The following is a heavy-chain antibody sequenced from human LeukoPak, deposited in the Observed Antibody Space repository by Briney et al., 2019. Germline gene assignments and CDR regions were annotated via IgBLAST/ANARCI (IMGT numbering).Heavy chain of an antibody. V-gene: IGHV3-48*04. CDR2: IGRSGATI. J-gene: IGHJ5*02. Sequence: TGGSLRLSCAASGFTFSNHTMSWVRQAPGRGLEWVSFIGRSGATIYYAESVEGRFTVSRNNAKNSLHLQINSLRAEDTAVYYCARELLLPNWFDPWGQGTLVTVSS. CDR3: ARELLLPNWFDP. CDR1: GFTFSNHT. D-gene: IGHD2-15*01.